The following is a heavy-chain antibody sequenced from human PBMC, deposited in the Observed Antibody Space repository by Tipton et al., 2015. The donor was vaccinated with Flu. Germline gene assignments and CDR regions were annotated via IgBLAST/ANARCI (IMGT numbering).Heavy chain of an antibody. J-gene: IGHJ4*02. CDR2: VYDDGRT. CDR1: GFTVSTSY. CDR3: ASDEGGTYPD. V-gene: IGHV3-53*01. D-gene: IGHD1-14*01. Sequence: QLVQSGGGLIRPGGSLRLSCAVSGFTVSTSYMSWVRQPPGKGLEWVSIVYDDGRTYYADSVEGRFAISRDNSKNILYLQMNSLRADDTVVYFCASDEGGTYPDCGQGTLVTVST.